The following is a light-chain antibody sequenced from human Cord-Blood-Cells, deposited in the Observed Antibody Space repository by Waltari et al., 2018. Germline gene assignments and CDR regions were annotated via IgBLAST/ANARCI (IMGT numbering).Light chain of an antibody. CDR2: AAS. J-gene: IGKJ2*01. Sequence: AIRMTQSPSSFSASTGDRVTITCRASQGISSYLAWYQQKPGKAPKLLIYAASTLQSGVPSRFSGSGSGTDFTLTISCLQSEDFATYYCQQYYRYPYTFGQGTKLESK. CDR3: QQYYRYPYT. V-gene: IGKV1-8*01. CDR1: QGISSY.